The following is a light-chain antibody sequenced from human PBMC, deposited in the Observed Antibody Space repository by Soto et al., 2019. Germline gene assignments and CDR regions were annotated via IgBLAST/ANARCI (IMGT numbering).Light chain of an antibody. V-gene: IGLV2-14*01. Sequence: QSVLTQPASVSGSPGQSITISCTGSSSDVGGNKYVSWYQQYPGKAPKLMICDVSNRPSGVSNRFSGSKSGNTASLTISGLQAEYEADDYCSAFTGNTYVFGTGTKVTVL. J-gene: IGLJ1*01. CDR1: SSDVGGNKY. CDR3: SAFTGNTYV. CDR2: DVS.